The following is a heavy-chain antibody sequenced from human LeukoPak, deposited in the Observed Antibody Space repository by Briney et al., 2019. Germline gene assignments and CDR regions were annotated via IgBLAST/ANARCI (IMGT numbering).Heavy chain of an antibody. CDR2: IYYSGIT. CDR1: GGSVSINIYY. J-gene: IGHJ4*02. V-gene: IGHV4-39*02. Sequence: NPSETLSLTCTVSGGSVSINIYYWGWIRQPPGKGLEWIGNIYYSGITYYNPSLKSRVTISVDTSKNQFSLKLSSVTAADTAVYYCAREVGRGHTFGSNYWGQGTLVTVSS. D-gene: IGHD5-18*01. CDR3: AREVGRGHTFGSNY.